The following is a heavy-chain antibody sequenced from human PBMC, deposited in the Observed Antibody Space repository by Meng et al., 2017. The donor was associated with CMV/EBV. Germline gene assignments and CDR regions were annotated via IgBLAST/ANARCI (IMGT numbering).Heavy chain of an antibody. CDR1: GGSFSGYY. CDR2: INHSGST. J-gene: IGHJ4*02. Sequence: GALRLSCAVYGGSFSGYYWSRIRQPPGKGLEWFGEINHSGSTNYNPSLKSRVTISVDTSKNQFSLKLSSVTAADTAVYYCARVARITMVRGQWGGDYWGQGTLVTVSS. V-gene: IGHV4-34*01. D-gene: IGHD3-10*01. CDR3: ARVARITMVRGQWGGDY.